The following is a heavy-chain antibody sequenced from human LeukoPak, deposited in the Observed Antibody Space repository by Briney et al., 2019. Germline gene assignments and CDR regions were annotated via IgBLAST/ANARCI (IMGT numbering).Heavy chain of an antibody. CDR1: GFNFSTYW. V-gene: IGHV3-7*02. D-gene: IGHD3-10*01. CDR2: IKEDGSEI. CDR3: VTDQTGRHPYFFDY. Sequence: PGGALRLSCTASGFNFSTYWMTWVRQVPGKGLEWGANIKEDGSEIYYVDAVKGRFSISRDNAKTSLYLQMHSLSVADTGLYYCVTDQTGRHPYFFDYWGQGTLVTVSS. J-gene: IGHJ4*02.